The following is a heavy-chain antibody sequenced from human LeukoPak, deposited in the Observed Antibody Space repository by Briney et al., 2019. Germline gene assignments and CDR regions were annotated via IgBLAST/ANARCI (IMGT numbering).Heavy chain of an antibody. V-gene: IGHV4-34*01. CDR2: INHSGST. D-gene: IGHD3-22*01. CDR3: ARALRDDSSGNYYFDY. J-gene: IGHJ4*02. CDR1: GGSFSGYY. Sequence: SETLSLTCAVYGGSFSGYYWSWIRQSPEKGLEWMGEINHSGSTNYNPSLKSRVTILVDTSKNQFSLKLRSVTAADTAVYYCARALRDDSSGNYYFDYWGQKTLVAVSS.